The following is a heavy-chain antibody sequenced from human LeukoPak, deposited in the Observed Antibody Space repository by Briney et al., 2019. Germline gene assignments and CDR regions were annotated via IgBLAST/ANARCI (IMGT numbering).Heavy chain of an antibody. CDR1: GFTFSSYA. D-gene: IGHD5-18*01. J-gene: IGHJ4*02. CDR3: AKDPGYSYGVDY. Sequence: PGGSLRLSCAASGFTFSSYAMSWVRQAPGKGLEWFSAISGSGGSTYYADFVKGRFTISRDNSKNTLYLQMNSLRAEDTAVYYCAKDPGYSYGVDYWGQGTLVTVSS. V-gene: IGHV3-23*01. CDR2: ISGSGGST.